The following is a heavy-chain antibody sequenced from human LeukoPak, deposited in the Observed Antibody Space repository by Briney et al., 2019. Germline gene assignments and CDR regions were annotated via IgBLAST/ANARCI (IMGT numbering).Heavy chain of an antibody. Sequence: ASVKVSCKVSGYTLTELSMHWVRQAPGKGLEWMGGFDPEDGETIYAQKFQGRVTMTEDTSTDTAYMELSSLRSEDTAVYYCARALAQGGSFDLYYFDSWGQGSLVTVSS. CDR2: FDPEDGET. CDR3: ARALAQGGSFDLYYFDS. J-gene: IGHJ4*02. V-gene: IGHV1-24*01. D-gene: IGHD3-9*01. CDR1: GYTLTELS.